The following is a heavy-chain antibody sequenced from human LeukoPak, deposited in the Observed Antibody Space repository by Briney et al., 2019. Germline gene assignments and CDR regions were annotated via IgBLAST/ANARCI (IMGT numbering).Heavy chain of an antibody. CDR3: ARSFTLLWFGERDFGMDV. CDR1: GDSVSSNSAA. Sequence: SQTLSLTCAISGDSVSSNSAAWNWIRQSPSRGLEWLGRTYYRSKWYNDYAVSVKSRITINPDTSKNQFSLQLNSVTPEDTAVYYCARSFTLLWFGERDFGMDVWGQGTTVTVSS. D-gene: IGHD3-10*01. J-gene: IGHJ6*02. CDR2: TYYRSKWYN. V-gene: IGHV6-1*01.